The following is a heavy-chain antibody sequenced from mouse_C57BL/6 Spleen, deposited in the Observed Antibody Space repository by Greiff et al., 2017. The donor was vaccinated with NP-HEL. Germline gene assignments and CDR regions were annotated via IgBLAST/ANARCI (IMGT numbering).Heavy chain of an antibody. Sequence: EVKVVESEGGLVQPGSSMKLSCTASGFTFSDYYMAWVRQVPEKGLEWVANINYDGSSTYYLDSLKSRFIISRDNAKNILYLQMSSLKSEDTATYYCAREGYGSSYVDYYAMDYWGQGTSVTVSS. CDR1: GFTFSDYY. CDR3: AREGYGSSYVDYYAMDY. V-gene: IGHV5-16*01. D-gene: IGHD1-1*01. J-gene: IGHJ4*01. CDR2: INYDGSST.